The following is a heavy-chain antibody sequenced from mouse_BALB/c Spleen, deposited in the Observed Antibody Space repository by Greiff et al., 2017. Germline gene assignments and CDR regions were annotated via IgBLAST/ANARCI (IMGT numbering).Heavy chain of an antibody. J-gene: IGHJ2*01. CDR2: IYPGDGDT. D-gene: IGHD1-1*01. CDR3: ARRYGSSYFDS. Sequence: QVQLQQPGAELVRPGSSVKISCKASGYAFSSYWMNWVKQRPGQGLEWIGQIYPGDGDTNYNGKFKGKATLTADKSSSTAYMQLSSLTSEDSAVYFCARRYGSSYFDSWGQGTTLTVSS. CDR1: GYAFSSYW. V-gene: IGHV1-80*01.